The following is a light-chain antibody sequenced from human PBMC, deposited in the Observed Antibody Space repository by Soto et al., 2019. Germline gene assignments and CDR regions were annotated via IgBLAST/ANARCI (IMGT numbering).Light chain of an antibody. CDR1: ESINIY. Sequence: DIQMTQSPTSLSASVGDRVSITCQASESINIYLNWYQKKSGEAPKLLIYAASSLQSGVPSRFSGSGAGTGFTLTISSLQPEDFATYYCQQTYSTPGTFGQGTKVEIK. CDR3: QQTYSTPGT. V-gene: IGKV1-39*01. CDR2: AAS. J-gene: IGKJ1*01.